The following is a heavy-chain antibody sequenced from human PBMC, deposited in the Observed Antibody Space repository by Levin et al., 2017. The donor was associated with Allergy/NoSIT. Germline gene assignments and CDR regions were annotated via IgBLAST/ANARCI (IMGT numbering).Heavy chain of an antibody. CDR2: IKSKTDGGTT. Sequence: GGSLRLSCAASGFTFSNAWMNWVRQAPGKGLEWVGRIKSKTDGGTTDYAAPVKGRFTISRDDSKNTLYLQMNSLKTEDTAVYYCTTEEISSGWYIYYGMDVWGQGTTVTVSS. CDR3: TTEEISSGWYIYYGMDV. V-gene: IGHV3-15*07. CDR1: GFTFSNAW. J-gene: IGHJ6*02. D-gene: IGHD6-19*01.